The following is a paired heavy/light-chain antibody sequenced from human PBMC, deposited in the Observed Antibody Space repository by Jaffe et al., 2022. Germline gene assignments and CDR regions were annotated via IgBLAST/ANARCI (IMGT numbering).Heavy chain of an antibody. CDR2: ISSSSSTI. D-gene: IGHD2-15*01. J-gene: IGHJ6*03. V-gene: IGHV3-48*01. Sequence: EVQLVESGGGLVQPGGSLRLSCAASGFTFSSYSMNWVRQAPGKGLEWVSYISSSSSTIYYADSVKGRFTISRDNAKNSLYLQMNSLRAEDTAVYYCARDHVGYCSGGSCYYYYYYMDVWGKGTTVTVSS. CDR1: GFTFSSYS. CDR3: ARDHVGYCSGGSCYYYYYYMDV.
Light chain of an antibody. CDR3: QQRSNWPPSFT. V-gene: IGKV3-11*01. J-gene: IGKJ3*01. Sequence: EIVLTQSPATLSLSPGERATLSCRASQSVSSYLAWYQQKPGQAPRLLIYDASNRATGIPARFSGSGSGTDFTLTISSLEPEDFAVYYCQQRSNWPPSFTFGPGTKVDIK. CDR1: QSVSSY. CDR2: DAS.